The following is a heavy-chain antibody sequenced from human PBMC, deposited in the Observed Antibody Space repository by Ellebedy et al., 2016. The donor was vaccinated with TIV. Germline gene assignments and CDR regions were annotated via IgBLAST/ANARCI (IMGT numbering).Heavy chain of an antibody. CDR2: ISANGGTT. D-gene: IGHD3/OR15-3a*01. V-gene: IGHV3-23*01. CDR1: GFTFSTYP. CDR3: ARRSTDFAFDS. Sequence: GESLKISCAASGFTFSTYPMNWVRQAPGTGLEWVSIISANGGTTYYADSVKGRFTISRDNSKNTLFLQMSSLRAEDTAVYFCARRSTDFAFDSWGQGTLVTVSS. J-gene: IGHJ4*02.